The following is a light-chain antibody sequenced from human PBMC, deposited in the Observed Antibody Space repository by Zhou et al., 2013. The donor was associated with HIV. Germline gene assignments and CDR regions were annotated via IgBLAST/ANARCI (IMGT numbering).Light chain of an antibody. CDR2: DND. Sequence: QSALTQPPSLSAAPGQEVTISCSGSTSNIGKNSASWYQQFPGAAPRLLVYDNDKRPSDIPERFSGSKSGTSATLGITGLQTGDEATYYCEAWDSSLSSVLFGGGTRLTVL. V-gene: IGLV1-51*01. CDR3: EAWDSSLSSVL. J-gene: IGLJ2*01. CDR1: TSNIGKNS.